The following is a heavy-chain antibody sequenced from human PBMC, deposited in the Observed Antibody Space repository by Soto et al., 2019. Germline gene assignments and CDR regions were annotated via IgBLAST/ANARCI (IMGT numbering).Heavy chain of an antibody. CDR1: GGSISSSNW. V-gene: IGHV4-4*02. Sequence: SETLSLTCAVSGGSISSSNWWSWVRQPPGKGLEWIGEIYHSGSTNYNPSLKSRVTISVDKSTNTFSLKLSSVTSEDTAVYYCAREGLGLTDYWGQGTLVTVSS. CDR3: AREGLGLTDY. J-gene: IGHJ4*02. CDR2: IYHSGST.